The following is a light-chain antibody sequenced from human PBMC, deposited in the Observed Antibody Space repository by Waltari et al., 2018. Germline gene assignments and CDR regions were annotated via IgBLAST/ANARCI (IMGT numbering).Light chain of an antibody. CDR3: QQYYSYPLT. Sequence: DIQMTQSPSSLSATVGDTVTITCRASQSFSSSLAWYQQKPGKAPKLLIYSASSLQSGVPSRFSGSKSGTDFTLTISSLQPEDIASYYCQQYYSYPLTFGGGTKVEIK. V-gene: IGKV1-27*01. CDR1: QSFSSS. CDR2: SAS. J-gene: IGKJ4*01.